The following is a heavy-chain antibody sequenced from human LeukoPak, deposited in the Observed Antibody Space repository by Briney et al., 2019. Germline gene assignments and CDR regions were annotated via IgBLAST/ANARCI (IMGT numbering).Heavy chain of an antibody. D-gene: IGHD3-10*01. CDR2: IYYSGST. CDR3: ARSLWFGMGGFDP. V-gene: IGHV4-59*01. J-gene: IGHJ5*02. Sequence: SETLSLTCTVSGGSISSYYWSWLRHPPGKGLEWIGYIYYSGSTNYNPSLKSRVTISVDTSKNQFSLKLSSVTAADTAVYYCARSLWFGMGGFDPWGQGTLVTVSS. CDR1: GGSISSYY.